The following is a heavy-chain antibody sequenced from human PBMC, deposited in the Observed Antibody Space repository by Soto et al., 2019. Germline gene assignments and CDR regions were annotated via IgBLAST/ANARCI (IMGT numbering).Heavy chain of an antibody. Sequence: ASVKVSCKASGYTFTSYCISWVRQAPGQGLEWMGWISAYNGNTNYAQKLQGRVTMTTDTSTSTAYMELRSLRSDDTAVYYCASHTYCGGDCYRPYYYGMDVWGQGTTVTSP. CDR1: GYTFTSYC. V-gene: IGHV1-18*04. J-gene: IGHJ6*02. CDR2: ISAYNGNT. CDR3: ASHTYCGGDCYRPYYYGMDV. D-gene: IGHD2-21*02.